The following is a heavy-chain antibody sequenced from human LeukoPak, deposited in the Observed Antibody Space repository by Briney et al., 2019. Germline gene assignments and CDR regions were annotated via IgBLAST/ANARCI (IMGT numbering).Heavy chain of an antibody. V-gene: IGHV3-30*18. CDR1: GFTFSSYG. D-gene: IGHD6-13*01. J-gene: IGHJ4*02. Sequence: PGGSLRLSCAASGFTFSSYGMHWVRQAPGKGLEWVAVISYDGSNKYYADSVKGRFTISRDNSKNTLYLQMNSLRAEDTAVYYCAKDALGASSPSSPNSDFDYWGQGTLVTVSS. CDR3: AKDALGASSPSSPNSDFDY. CDR2: ISYDGSNK.